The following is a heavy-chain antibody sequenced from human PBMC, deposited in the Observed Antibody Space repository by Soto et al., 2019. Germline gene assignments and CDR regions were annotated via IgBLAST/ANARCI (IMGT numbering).Heavy chain of an antibody. J-gene: IGHJ4*02. Sequence: QVQLVQSGAEVKKPGSSVNVSCKASGGTFSSYTISWVRQAPGQGLEWMGRIIPILGIANYAQKFQGRVTITADKSTSTAYMELSSLRSEDTAVYYCARDRGDGYNNYWGQGTLVTVSS. V-gene: IGHV1-69*08. CDR1: GGTFSSYT. D-gene: IGHD3-10*01. CDR2: IIPILGIA. CDR3: ARDRGDGYNNY.